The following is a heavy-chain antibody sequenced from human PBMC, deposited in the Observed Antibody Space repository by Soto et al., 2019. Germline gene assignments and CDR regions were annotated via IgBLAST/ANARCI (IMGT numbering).Heavy chain of an antibody. D-gene: IGHD3-22*01. Sequence: GGSLRLSCAAPGFTFSSYAMSWVRQAPGKGLEWVSAISGSGGSTYYADSVKGRFTISRDNSKNTLYLQMNSLRAEDTAVYYCAKVNYYDSSGSGYYFDYWGQGTLVTVSS. CDR1: GFTFSSYA. J-gene: IGHJ4*02. V-gene: IGHV3-23*01. CDR2: ISGSGGST. CDR3: AKVNYYDSSGSGYYFDY.